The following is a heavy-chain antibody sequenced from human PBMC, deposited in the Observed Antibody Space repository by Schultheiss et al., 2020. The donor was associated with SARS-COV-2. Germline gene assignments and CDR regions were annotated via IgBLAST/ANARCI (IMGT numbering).Heavy chain of an antibody. CDR3: ARINAARYYYYMDV. CDR1: GGSISSGGYS. V-gene: IGHV4-61*10. Sequence: SETLSLTCAVSGGSISSGGYSWSWIRQPAGKGLEWIGYIYYSGSTNYNPSLKSRVTISVDTSKNQFSLKLSSVTAADTAVYYCARINAARYYYYMDVWGKGTTVTVSS. CDR2: IYYSGST. J-gene: IGHJ6*03. D-gene: IGHD6-13*01.